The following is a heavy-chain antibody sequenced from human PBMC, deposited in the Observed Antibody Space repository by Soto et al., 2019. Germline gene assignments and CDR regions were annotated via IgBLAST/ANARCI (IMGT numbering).Heavy chain of an antibody. CDR3: AHFKTLISGRHLGS. V-gene: IGHV2-5*01. CDR1: GFSFNTPSVG. Sequence: QITLKESGPSLVKPTQTLTLTCTFSGFSFNTPSVGVAWIRQPPGQALEWLALIYWNDDKRYSSSLKSRLFIAKDTSKKQVLLTVTDMDPADTATYYCAHFKTLISGRHLGSWGQGALVTVSS. D-gene: IGHD6-6*01. CDR2: IYWNDDK. J-gene: IGHJ5*02.